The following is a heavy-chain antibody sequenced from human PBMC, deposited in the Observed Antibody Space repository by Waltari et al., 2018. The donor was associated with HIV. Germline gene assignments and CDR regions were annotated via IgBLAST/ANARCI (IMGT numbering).Heavy chain of an antibody. Sequence: EVQLVASGGGLVPPGGSLRLSCAASDFSFINYWMTWVRQAPGKGLEWVANIKQDESEKYYVDSVKGRFTISRDNAKNSLFLQMNSLRAEDTAVYYCAREALYDSSGYYFDYWGQGTLVTVSS. V-gene: IGHV3-7*01. J-gene: IGHJ4*02. CDR3: AREALYDSSGYYFDY. CDR2: IKQDESEK. D-gene: IGHD3-22*01. CDR1: DFSFINYW.